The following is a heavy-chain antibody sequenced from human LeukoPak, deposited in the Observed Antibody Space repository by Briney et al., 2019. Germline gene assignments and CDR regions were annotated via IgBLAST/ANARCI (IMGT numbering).Heavy chain of an antibody. J-gene: IGHJ2*01. Sequence: KPSEPLSLTCAVYAGSFSGYYWSWIRQPPGKGLEWIGEINHSGNTNYNPSLKSRVTISVDTSKNQFSLKLSSVTAADTAVYYCARVQYYYDNSGRPYWYFDLWGRGTLVTVSS. CDR3: ARVQYYYDNSGRPYWYFDL. D-gene: IGHD3-22*01. CDR1: AGSFSGYY. CDR2: INHSGNT. V-gene: IGHV4-34*01.